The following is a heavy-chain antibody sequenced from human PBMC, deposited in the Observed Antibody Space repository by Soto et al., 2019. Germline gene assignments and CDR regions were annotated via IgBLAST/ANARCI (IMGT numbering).Heavy chain of an antibody. D-gene: IGHD3-10*01. CDR2: IYYSGST. Sequence: SETLSLTCTVSGGSISSSSYYWGWIRQPPGKGLEWIGSIYYSGSTYYNPSLKSRVTISVDTSKNQFSLKLSSVTAADTAVYYCARHLTDYYGSPFDYWGQGTLVTVSS. CDR1: GGSISSSSYY. V-gene: IGHV4-39*01. J-gene: IGHJ4*02. CDR3: ARHLTDYYGSPFDY.